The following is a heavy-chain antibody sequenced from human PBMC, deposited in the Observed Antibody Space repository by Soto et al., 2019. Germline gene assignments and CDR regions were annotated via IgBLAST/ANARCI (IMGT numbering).Heavy chain of an antibody. D-gene: IGHD3-22*01. CDR2: IYYSGST. CDR1: GCFTSSDY. CDR3: ARAGKRGYYDSRLSAVDI. J-gene: IGHJ3*02. V-gene: IGHV4-59*01. Sequence: ETLSLTYTVSGCFTSSDYWSWIRQPPGKGLEWIGYIYYSGSTNYNPSLKSRVTISVDTSKNQFSLKLSSVTAADTAVYYCARAGKRGYYDSRLSAVDIWGQGTIVTVS.